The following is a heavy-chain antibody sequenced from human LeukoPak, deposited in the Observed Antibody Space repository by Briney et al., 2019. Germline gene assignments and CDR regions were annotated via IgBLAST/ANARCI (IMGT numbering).Heavy chain of an antibody. J-gene: IGHJ6*03. Sequence: GGSLRLSCAASGFTFDDYGMSWVRQAPGKGLEWVSGINWNGGSTGYADSVKGRLTISRDNAKNSLYLQMNSLRAEDTALYHCARGLTYYDTSGDMDVWGKGTTVTVSS. CDR1: GFTFDDYG. CDR2: INWNGGST. V-gene: IGHV3-20*01. CDR3: ARGLTYYDTSGDMDV. D-gene: IGHD3-9*01.